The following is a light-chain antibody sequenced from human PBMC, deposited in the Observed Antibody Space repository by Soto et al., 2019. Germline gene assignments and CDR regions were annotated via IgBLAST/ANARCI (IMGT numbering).Light chain of an antibody. CDR2: EVT. CDR3: SSSAGSSTVI. CDR1: RSDVGAYNY. J-gene: IGLJ2*01. Sequence: QSALTQPASVSGSPGQSIAISCTGTRSDVGAYNYVSWYQQHPGKAPKLMISEVTNRPSGVSDRFSGSKSGNTASLTISGLQAEDEADYYCSSSAGSSTVIFGGGTKLTVL. V-gene: IGLV2-14*01.